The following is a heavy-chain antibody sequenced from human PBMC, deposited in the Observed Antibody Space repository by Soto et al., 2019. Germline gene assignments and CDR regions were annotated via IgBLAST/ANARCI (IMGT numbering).Heavy chain of an antibody. J-gene: IGHJ4*02. CDR1: GFTFSSYA. CDR2: ISSNGGST. V-gene: IGHV3-64D*08. CDR3: VTNLNRITGTPIG. Sequence: GGSLRLSCSASGFTFSSYAMHWVRQAPGKGLEYVSAISSNGGSTYYGDSVKGRFTISRDNSKNTLYLQMSSLRAEDTAVYYCVTNLNRITGTPIGWGQGTLVTVSS. D-gene: IGHD1-20*01.